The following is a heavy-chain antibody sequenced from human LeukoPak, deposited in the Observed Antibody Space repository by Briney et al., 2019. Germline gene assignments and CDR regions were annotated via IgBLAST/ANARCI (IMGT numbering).Heavy chain of an antibody. D-gene: IGHD3-10*01. CDR3: ARGVRPQYYYYMDV. J-gene: IGHJ6*03. CDR1: GGSISSSSYY. CDR2: IYYSGST. Sequence: SETLSLTCTVSGGSISSSSYYWGWIRQPPGKGLEWIGSIYYSGSTYYNPSLKSRVTISVDTPKNQFSLKLSSVTAADTAVYYCARGVRPQYYYYMDVWGKGTTVTISS. V-gene: IGHV4-39*01.